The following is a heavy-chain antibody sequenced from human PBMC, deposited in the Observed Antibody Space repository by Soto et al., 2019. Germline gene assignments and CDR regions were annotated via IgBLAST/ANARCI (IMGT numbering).Heavy chain of an antibody. CDR3: ARGQPSCSGGSCYPSRTWFDY. D-gene: IGHD2-15*01. J-gene: IGHJ4*02. Sequence: ASVKVSCKASGYTFTGYYMHWVRQAPGQGLEWMGWINPNSGGTNYAQKFQGWVTMTRDTSISTAYMELSRLRSDDTAVYYCARGQPSCSGGSCYPSRTWFDYWGQGTLVTVSS. CDR1: GYTFTGYY. CDR2: INPNSGGT. V-gene: IGHV1-2*04.